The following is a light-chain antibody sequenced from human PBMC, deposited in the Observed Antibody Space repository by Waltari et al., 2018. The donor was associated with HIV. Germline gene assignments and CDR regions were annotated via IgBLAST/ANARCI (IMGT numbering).Light chain of an antibody. CDR1: QSISSY. V-gene: IGKV1-39*01. CDR2: AAS. Sequence: DIQMTQSPSSLSASVGDRVTITCRASQSISSYLNWYQQKPGKAPKLLIYAASSLQSGVTSRFSGSGSGTDFTLTISSLQPEDFATYYCQQSYSTPMYTLGQGTKLEIK. CDR3: QQSYSTPMYT. J-gene: IGKJ2*01.